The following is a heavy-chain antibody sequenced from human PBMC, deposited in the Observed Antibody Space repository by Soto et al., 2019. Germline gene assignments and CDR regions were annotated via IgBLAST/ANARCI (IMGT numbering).Heavy chain of an antibody. CDR2: ISYDGSNK. Sequence: PGGSLRLSCAASGFTFSSYGMHWVRQAPGKGLEWVAVISYDGSNKYYADSVKGRFTISRDDSKNTLYLQMNSLRAEDTAVYYCAKDVVGLVVPTNYYGMDVWGQGTTVTVSS. D-gene: IGHD2-2*01. V-gene: IGHV3-30*18. CDR1: GFTFSSYG. CDR3: AKDVVGLVVPTNYYGMDV. J-gene: IGHJ6*02.